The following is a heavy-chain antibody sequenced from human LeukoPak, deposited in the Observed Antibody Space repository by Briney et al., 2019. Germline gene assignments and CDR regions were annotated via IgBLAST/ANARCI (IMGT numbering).Heavy chain of an antibody. CDR1: GFTFSSYW. V-gene: IGHV3-7*01. Sequence: GGSLRLSCAASGFTFSSYWMSWVRQAPGKGLEWVANIKQDGSEKYYVDSVKGRFTISRDNAENSLYLQMNSLRAEDTAVYYCARWRVKASMAYWYFDLWGRGTLVTVSS. CDR2: IKQDGSEK. CDR3: ARWRVKASMAYWYFDL. D-gene: IGHD2/OR15-2a*01. J-gene: IGHJ2*01.